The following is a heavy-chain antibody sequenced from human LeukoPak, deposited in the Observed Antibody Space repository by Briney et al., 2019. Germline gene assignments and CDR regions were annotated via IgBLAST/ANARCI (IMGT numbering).Heavy chain of an antibody. Sequence: GGSLRLSCAASGFTFSSYGMHWVRQAPGKGLEWVAFIRYDGSNKYYADAVKGRFTISRDNSKNTLYLQMNSLRAEDTAVYYCARVYCSGGSCYDQTFDYWGQGTLVTVSS. CDR3: ARVYCSGGSCYDQTFDY. CDR1: GFTFSSYG. J-gene: IGHJ4*02. V-gene: IGHV3-30*02. D-gene: IGHD2-15*01. CDR2: IRYDGSNK.